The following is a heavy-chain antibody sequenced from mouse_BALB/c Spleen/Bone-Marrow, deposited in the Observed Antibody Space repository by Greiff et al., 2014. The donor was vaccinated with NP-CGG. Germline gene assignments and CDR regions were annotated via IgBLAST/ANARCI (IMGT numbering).Heavy chain of an antibody. CDR3: VRGGYYVPSYFDS. CDR2: ISGGTSTI. CDR1: GFTFRSFG. J-gene: IGHJ2*01. D-gene: IGHD2-3*01. V-gene: IGHV5-17*02. Sequence: EVMLVESGGGLVQPGGSRKLSCAASGFTFRSFGMHWARQAPEKGLEWVAYISGGTSTIYYADTVKGRFTISRDNPNNTLFLQMTSLRSGDTAMYYCVRGGYYVPSYFDSWGQGTTLTVSS.